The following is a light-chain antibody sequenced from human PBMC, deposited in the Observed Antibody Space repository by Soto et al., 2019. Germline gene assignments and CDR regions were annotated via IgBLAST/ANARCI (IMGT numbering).Light chain of an antibody. CDR1: SSHIGSST. J-gene: IGLJ1*01. Sequence: QAVPAQPTPAAGTPGQRVTISFSGSSSHIGSSTVNWYQQLPGTAPKLLIYSNNQRPSGVPDRFSGSKSGTSASLAISGLQSEDEADYYCAAWDDSLNGYVIGTGTKVTVL. CDR2: SNN. V-gene: IGLV1-44*01. CDR3: AAWDDSLNGYV.